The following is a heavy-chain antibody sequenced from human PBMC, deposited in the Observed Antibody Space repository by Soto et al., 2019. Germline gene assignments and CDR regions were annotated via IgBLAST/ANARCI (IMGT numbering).Heavy chain of an antibody. J-gene: IGHJ4*02. CDR1: GGSISTSSNL. CDR2: IFYTGST. D-gene: IGHD4-17*01. CDR3: ATLGTTINSFDS. Sequence: PSETLSLTCAVSGGSISTSSNLWTWVRQSPGKGLEWIGDIFYTGSTNFNPSLRGRVSISVDKSENQFSLKLTSVTAADTAVYFCATLGTTINSFDSWGQGTLVTVSS. V-gene: IGHV4-4*02.